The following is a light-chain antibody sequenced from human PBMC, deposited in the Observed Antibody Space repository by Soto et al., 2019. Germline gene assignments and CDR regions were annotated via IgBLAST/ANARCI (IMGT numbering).Light chain of an antibody. Sequence: QSALTQPASVSGSPGQSITISCTGTTSDVGGYNFVSWYQQFPGKAPKLMIYEVTNRPSGVSNRFSGSKSGNTASLTISGLQAEDEADYYCSSYVSSSTGVFGGGTQLTVL. CDR2: EVT. CDR3: SSYVSSSTGV. CDR1: TSDVGGYNF. J-gene: IGLJ3*02. V-gene: IGLV2-14*01.